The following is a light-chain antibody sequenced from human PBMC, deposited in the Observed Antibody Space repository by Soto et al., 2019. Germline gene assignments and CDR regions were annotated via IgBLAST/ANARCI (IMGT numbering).Light chain of an antibody. V-gene: IGLV2-14*01. CDR3: SSYTRSFQGV. CDR1: SSDIGGYNY. Sequence: QSVLTQPASVSGSPGPSITNSCTGTSSDIGGYNYVSLYQQHTSKTPKLMIYEVRNRPSGGSSRFSGSKSGNTASLTISGLQVKEEADYSCSSYTRSFQGVVGGGTK. J-gene: IGLJ3*02. CDR2: EVR.